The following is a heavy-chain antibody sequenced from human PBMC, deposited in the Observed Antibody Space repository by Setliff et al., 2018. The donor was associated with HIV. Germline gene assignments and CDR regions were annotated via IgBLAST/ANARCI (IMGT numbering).Heavy chain of an antibody. V-gene: IGHV4-61*02. CDR3: ARDRPYYYYGMDV. CDR1: GGSISSDNYY. CDR2: MYTSGST. J-gene: IGHJ6*02. Sequence: SETLSLTCTVSGGSISSDNYYWSWIRQPAGKGLEWIGRMYTSGSTNYNPSLKSRVTISVDTSKRQFSLKLSSVTAADTAVYYCARDRPYYYYGMDVWGQGTTVTVSS.